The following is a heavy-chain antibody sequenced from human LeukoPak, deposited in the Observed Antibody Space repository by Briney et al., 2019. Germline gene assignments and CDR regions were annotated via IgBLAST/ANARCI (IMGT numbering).Heavy chain of an antibody. D-gene: IGHD4-17*01. CDR2: IIPIFGTA. J-gene: IGHJ6*04. V-gene: IGHV1-69*06. CDR3: ASVGDYGDYDYYYYGMDV. Sequence: SVKVSCRASGGTFSSYAISWVRQAPGQGLEWMGGIIPIFGTANYAQKFQGRVTITADKSTSTAYMELSSLRSEDTAVYYCASVGDYGDYDYYYYGMDVWGKGTTVTVSS. CDR1: GGTFSSYA.